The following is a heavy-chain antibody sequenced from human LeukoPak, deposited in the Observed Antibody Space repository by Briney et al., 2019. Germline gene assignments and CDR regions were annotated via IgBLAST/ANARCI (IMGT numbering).Heavy chain of an antibody. Sequence: ASVKVSCKASGYTFTGYYMHWVRQAPGQGLEWMGWINPNSGGTNYALKFQGRVTMTRDTSISTAYMELSRLRSDDTAVYYCARTTYYYDSSGYYYYFDYWGQGTLVTVSS. D-gene: IGHD3-22*01. V-gene: IGHV1-2*02. CDR1: GYTFTGYY. CDR2: INPNSGGT. J-gene: IGHJ4*02. CDR3: ARTTYYYDSSGYYYYFDY.